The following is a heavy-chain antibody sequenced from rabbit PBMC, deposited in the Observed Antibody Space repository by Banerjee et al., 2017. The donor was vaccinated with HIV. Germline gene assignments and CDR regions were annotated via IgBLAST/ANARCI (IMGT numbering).Heavy chain of an antibody. J-gene: IGHJ4*01. Sequence: QEQLVESGGGLVQPGGSLKLSCKASGFDFSVYGLSWVRQAPGKGLEWIGYIEPIFGRTYYASWVNGRFTCSKTSSTTVTLQMTRLTAADTATYFCARDLDGVIGWNFGWWGPGTLVTVS. CDR1: GFDFSVYG. CDR2: IEPIFGRT. D-gene: IGHD4-1*01. V-gene: IGHV1S39*01. CDR3: ARDLDGVIGWNFGW.